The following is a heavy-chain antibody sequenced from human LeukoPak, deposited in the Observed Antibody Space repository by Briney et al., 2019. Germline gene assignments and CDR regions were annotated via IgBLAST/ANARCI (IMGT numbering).Heavy chain of an antibody. CDR1: GFTFSSYG. Sequence: GGSLRLSCAASGFTFSSYGMHWVRQAPGKGLEWVAFIRYDGSNKYYADSMKGRFTISRDNSKNTLYLQMNSLRAEDTAVYYCAKDDSGVFGVADWGQGTLVTVSS. D-gene: IGHD3-3*01. J-gene: IGHJ4*02. V-gene: IGHV3-30*02. CDR2: IRYDGSNK. CDR3: AKDDSGVFGVAD.